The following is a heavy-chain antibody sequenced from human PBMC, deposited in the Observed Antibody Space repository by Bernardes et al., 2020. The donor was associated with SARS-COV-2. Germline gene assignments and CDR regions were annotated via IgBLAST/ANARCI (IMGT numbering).Heavy chain of an antibody. D-gene: IGHD6-13*01. CDR1: GYTLSANY. J-gene: IGHJ4*02. Sequence: ASVKVTCQASGYTLSANYLHWVRPAPAQGLAWMGRISPNSGGTNYAERLQGRVTMTRDTSVSTAYMELSRLTSDDSAIYYCARDEGSSPGFWGQGTLVTVSS. CDR2: ISPNSGGT. V-gene: IGHV1-2*06. CDR3: ARDEGSSPGF.